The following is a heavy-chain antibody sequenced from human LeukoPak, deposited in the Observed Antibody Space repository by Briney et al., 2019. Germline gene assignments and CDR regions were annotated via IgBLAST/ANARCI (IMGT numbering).Heavy chain of an antibody. Sequence: GGSLRLSCAASGFTFSDYYMSWIRQAPGKGLEWVSYISSNGSTIYYADSVKGRFTISRDNAKNSLYLQMNSLRAEDTAVYYCAANGYSYGYGYYYGMDVWGQGTTVTVSS. D-gene: IGHD5-18*01. CDR2: ISSNGSTI. CDR3: AANGYSYGYGYYYGMDV. V-gene: IGHV3-11*01. CDR1: GFTFSDYY. J-gene: IGHJ6*02.